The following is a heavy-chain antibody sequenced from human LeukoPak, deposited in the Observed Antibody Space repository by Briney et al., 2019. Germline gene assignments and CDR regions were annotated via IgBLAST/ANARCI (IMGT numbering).Heavy chain of an antibody. CDR3: ARDFIAHGDH. V-gene: IGHV3-53*01. D-gene: IGHD2-15*01. CDR1: GFTINSNY. Sequence: GVSLRLSCVASGFTINSNYMSWVRQAPGKGLEWVSVIYSGGSTYYADSVKGRFTISRDNPKNTLYLQMSSLRAEDTAVYYCARDFIAHGDHWGQGTLVTVSS. J-gene: IGHJ4*02. CDR2: IYSGGST.